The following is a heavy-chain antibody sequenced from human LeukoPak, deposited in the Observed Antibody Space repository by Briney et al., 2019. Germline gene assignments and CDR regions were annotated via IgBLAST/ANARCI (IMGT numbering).Heavy chain of an antibody. CDR2: IYYSGST. Sequence: SETLSLTCTVSGGSISSYYWSWIRQPPGKGLEWIGYIYYSGSTIYNPSLKSRVTISVDTSKNQFSLKLSSVTAADTAVYYCAREDEGRFDYWGQGTLVTVSS. CDR1: GGSISSYY. CDR3: AREDEGRFDY. J-gene: IGHJ4*02. V-gene: IGHV4-59*01.